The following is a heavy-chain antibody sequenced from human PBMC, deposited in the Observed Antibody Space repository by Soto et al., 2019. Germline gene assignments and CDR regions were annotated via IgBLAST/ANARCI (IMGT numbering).Heavy chain of an antibody. CDR3: ARGRTVVRGVIMRRYFDS. Sequence: QVHLQQWGAGLLKPSETLSLTCSVNGGSFGDNYWRWIRQTPGKGLEWIGEINHRATTNYNSSLKIRVSISIDTSQNAFSLRLTSVAAADTAVYYCARGRTVVRGVIMRRYFDSWGQGTLVSVSS. CDR1: GGSFGDNY. V-gene: IGHV4-34*01. J-gene: IGHJ4*02. D-gene: IGHD3-10*01. CDR2: INHRATT.